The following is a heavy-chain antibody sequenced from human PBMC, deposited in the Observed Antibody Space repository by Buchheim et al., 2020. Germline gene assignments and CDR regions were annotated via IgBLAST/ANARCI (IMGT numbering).Heavy chain of an antibody. CDR2: ISYDGSNK. D-gene: IGHD3-3*01. V-gene: IGHV3-30*18. CDR1: GFIFSSCG. J-gene: IGHJ4*02. CDR3: AKDQLRFLEWLLYGIDY. Sequence: QVQPVESGGGVVQPGRSLRLSCAASGFIFSSCGMHWVRQAPGKGLEWVAVISYDGSNKYYADPVKARFTNSRNNSKNTLYLQMNSLRAEDTAVYYCAKDQLRFLEWLLYGIDYWGQGTL.